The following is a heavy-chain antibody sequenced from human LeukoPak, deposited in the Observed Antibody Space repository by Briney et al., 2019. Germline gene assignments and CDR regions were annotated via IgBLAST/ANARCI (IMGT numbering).Heavy chain of an antibody. V-gene: IGHV4-31*03. CDR3: ARGYVDSSGWSPNWFDP. CDR1: GDSSSGVDYY. CDR2: IYYSGST. J-gene: IGHJ5*02. D-gene: IGHD6-19*01. Sequence: ASETLSLTCTVTGDSSSGVDYYWTWIRQPPGKGLEWIGYIYYSGSTYYNPSLKSRVTISVDTSKNQFSLKLSSVTAADTAVYYCARGYVDSSGWSPNWFDPWGQGTLVTVSS.